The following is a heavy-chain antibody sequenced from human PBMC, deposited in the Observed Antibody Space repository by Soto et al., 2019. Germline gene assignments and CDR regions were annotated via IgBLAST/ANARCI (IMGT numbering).Heavy chain of an antibody. V-gene: IGHV3-33*01. CDR3: SRWNGYNCGYFDY. J-gene: IGHJ4*02. Sequence: QVQLVESGGGVVQPGRSLRLSCAASGFTFSTYGMHWVRQAPGKGLEWVAVIWHDGSNKYYADSVKGRFTISRDNSKNTLYLQMNGLRVDDTAVYYSSRWNGYNCGYFDYWGQGSLVTVSS. CDR2: IWHDGSNK. CDR1: GFTFSTYG. D-gene: IGHD5-18*01.